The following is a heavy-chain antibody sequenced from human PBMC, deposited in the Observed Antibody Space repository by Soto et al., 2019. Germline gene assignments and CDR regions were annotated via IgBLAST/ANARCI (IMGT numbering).Heavy chain of an antibody. CDR3: TTTAPYEFPPLDY. J-gene: IGHJ4*02. Sequence: PGGSLRLSCAASGFTFSNAWMSWVRQAPGKGLEWVGRIKSKTDGGTTDYAAPVKGRFTISRDDSKNTLYLQMNSLKTEDTAVYYCTTTAPYEFPPLDYWGQGTLVTVSS. D-gene: IGHD3-22*01. CDR2: IKSKTDGGTT. V-gene: IGHV3-15*01. CDR1: GFTFSNAW.